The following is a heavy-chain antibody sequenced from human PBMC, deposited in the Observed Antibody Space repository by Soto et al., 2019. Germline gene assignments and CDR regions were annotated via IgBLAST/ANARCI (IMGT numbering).Heavy chain of an antibody. Sequence: QPGGSLRLSCAASGFTFSSHGMHWVRQAPGKGLEWVAVTWYDGSNKYYADSVKGRFTISRDNFNNILYLQMNSLRVEDTAVYYCARWDDNRVLDHWSQGTLVTVSS. CDR1: GFTFSSHG. CDR2: TWYDGSNK. CDR3: ARWDDNRVLDH. D-gene: IGHD1-26*01. V-gene: IGHV3-33*01. J-gene: IGHJ5*02.